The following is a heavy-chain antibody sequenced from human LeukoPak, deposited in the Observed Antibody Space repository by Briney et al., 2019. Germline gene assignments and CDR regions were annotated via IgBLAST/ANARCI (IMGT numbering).Heavy chain of an antibody. D-gene: IGHD2-15*01. J-gene: IGHJ4*02. Sequence: SETLSLTCTVSGYSISSGYYWGWIRQPPGKGLEWIGSIYHSGSTYYNPSLKSRVTISVDTSKDQFSLKLSSVTAADTAVYYCARDRGYSGGFDYWGQGTLVTVSS. CDR3: ARDRGYSGGFDY. CDR1: GYSISSGYY. CDR2: IYHSGST. V-gene: IGHV4-38-2*02.